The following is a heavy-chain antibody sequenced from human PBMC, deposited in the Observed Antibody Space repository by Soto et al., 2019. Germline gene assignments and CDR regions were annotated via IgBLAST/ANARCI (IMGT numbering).Heavy chain of an antibody. CDR1: GGSISSYY. D-gene: IGHD6-6*01. V-gene: IGHV4-59*08. J-gene: IGHJ4*02. CDR2: IYYSGST. CDR3: ARQGSSSFFDY. Sequence: SETLSLTCTVSGGSISSYYWSWIRQPPGKGLEWIGYIYYSGSTNYNPSLKSRVTISVDTSKNQFSLKLSSVTAADTAVYYCARQGSSSFFDYWGQGTLVTVSS.